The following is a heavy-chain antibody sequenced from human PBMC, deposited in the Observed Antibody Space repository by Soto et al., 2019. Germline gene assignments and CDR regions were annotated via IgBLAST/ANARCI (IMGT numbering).Heavy chain of an antibody. CDR2: INHSGIT. J-gene: IGHJ6*02. CDR3: ARTGGMDV. Sequence: QVQLQEWGAGLLKPSETLSLTCAVYGGSFSDYYWSWLRQPPGKGLEWIGEINHSGITKYNPSLERRVTISVDTSKNQFSLKLNSVTAADTAVYYCARTGGMDVWGQGATVTVSS. CDR1: GGSFSDYY. V-gene: IGHV4-34*01.